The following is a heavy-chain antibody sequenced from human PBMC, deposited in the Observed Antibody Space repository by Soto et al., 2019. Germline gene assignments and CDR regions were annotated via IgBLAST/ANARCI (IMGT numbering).Heavy chain of an antibody. D-gene: IGHD4-17*01. Sequence: QVQLEQSGPEVKKPGASVKVSCKSSNYTFTSYGINWVRQAPGQGLEWMGWISGKNGNTHYAQKFQGRVTMTTDTSTSTAYMEVGGLRSDDTAVYYCARDRAVTTSYGMDVWGRGTTVTVSS. CDR2: ISGKNGNT. CDR3: ARDRAVTTSYGMDV. J-gene: IGHJ6*02. CDR1: NYTFTSYG. V-gene: IGHV1-18*01.